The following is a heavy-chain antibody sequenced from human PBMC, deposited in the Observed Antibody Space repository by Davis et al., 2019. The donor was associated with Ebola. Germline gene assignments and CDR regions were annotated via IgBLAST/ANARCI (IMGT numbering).Heavy chain of an antibody. CDR3: ARRRHGDYNLDC. D-gene: IGHD5-12*01. V-gene: IGHV5-51*01. J-gene: IGHJ4*02. CDR2: IYPGDSDT. Sequence: GESLKISCKGSGYNFSGYWIAWVRQMPGKGLEWMGKIYPGDSDTRYSPSFQGQVTISADKSISTAYLQWNSLEASDNAMYYCARRRHGDYNLDCWDQGTLVTVSS. CDR1: GYNFSGYW.